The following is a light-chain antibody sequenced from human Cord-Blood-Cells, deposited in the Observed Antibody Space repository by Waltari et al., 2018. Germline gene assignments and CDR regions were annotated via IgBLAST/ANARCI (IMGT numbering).Light chain of an antibody. V-gene: IGKV3-11*01. J-gene: IGKJ5*01. CDR3: QQRSNWPPIT. Sequence: ELVLTQSPATLPLSPAERATLSCRASQSVSSYLAWYQQKPGQAPRRLIYYASNRATGIPARFSGSGSGTDFTLTISSLEPEDFAVYFCQQRSNWPPITFGQGTRLEIK. CDR2: YAS. CDR1: QSVSSY.